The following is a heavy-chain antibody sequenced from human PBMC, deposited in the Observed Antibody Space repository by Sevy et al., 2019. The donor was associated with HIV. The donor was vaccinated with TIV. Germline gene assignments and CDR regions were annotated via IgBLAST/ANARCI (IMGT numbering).Heavy chain of an antibody. D-gene: IGHD2-2*01. J-gene: IGHJ6*02. CDR3: ARDCSSTTCLWGMDV. Sequence: GSLRLSCAASGFSFSNYWMSWVRQAPGKGLEWVANLKLDGSEKYYVDSVKGRFTISRDNAKKSLYLQMNSLRTEDTAVYYCARDCSSTTCLWGMDVWGQGTTVTVSS. CDR1: GFSFSNYW. V-gene: IGHV3-7*03. CDR2: LKLDGSEK.